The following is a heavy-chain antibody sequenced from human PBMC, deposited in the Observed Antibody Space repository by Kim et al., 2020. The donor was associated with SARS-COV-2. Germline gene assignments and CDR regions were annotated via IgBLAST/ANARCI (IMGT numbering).Heavy chain of an antibody. CDR3: ARPGGATISGGAFDI. Sequence: SETLSLTCTVSGGSISSSSYYWGWIRQPPGKGLEWIGSIYYSGSTYYNPSLKSRVTISVDTSKNQFSLKLSSVTAADTAVYYCARPGGATISGGAFDIWGQGTMVTVSS. V-gene: IGHV4-39*01. CDR2: IYYSGST. J-gene: IGHJ3*02. CDR1: GGSISSSSYY. D-gene: IGHD5-12*01.